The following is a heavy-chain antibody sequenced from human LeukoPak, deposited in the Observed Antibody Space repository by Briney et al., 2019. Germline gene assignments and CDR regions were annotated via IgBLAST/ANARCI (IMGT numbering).Heavy chain of an antibody. CDR3: AKASVGHCSGAFCYHFDS. J-gene: IGHJ4*02. V-gene: IGHV3-23*01. CDR2: ISGDNPGT. CDR1: GFTFSTYA. Sequence: GGSLRLSCEASGFTFSTYAMSWVRQTPGKGLEWVAAISGDNPGTYHASSVRGRFTISRDNSKNTVHLQMNALRAEDAAISYCAKASVGHCSGAFCYHFDSWGEGTLVTVS. D-gene: IGHD2-15*01.